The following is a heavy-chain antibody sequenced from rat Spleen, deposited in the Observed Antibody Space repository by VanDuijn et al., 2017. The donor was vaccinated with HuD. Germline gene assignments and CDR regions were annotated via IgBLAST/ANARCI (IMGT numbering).Heavy chain of an antibody. Sequence: EVQLVESGGGLVQPGRSMKLSCADSGFTFSDYGMAWIRQAPKKGLEWVAYISYDGETTYHRNSVTGRFTISRDNAKNTLYLQMDSLRSEDTATYYCAKVHNNYYNWFAYWGQGTLVTVSS. J-gene: IGHJ3*01. V-gene: IGHV5-7*01. CDR2: ISYDGETT. CDR1: GFTFSDYG. D-gene: IGHD1-10*01. CDR3: AKVHNNYYNWFAY.